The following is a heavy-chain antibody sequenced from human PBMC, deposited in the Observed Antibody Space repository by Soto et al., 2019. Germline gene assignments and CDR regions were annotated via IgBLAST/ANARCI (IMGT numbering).Heavy chain of an antibody. CDR3: ARDSFIVLVPAAMRAADY. CDR2: INPSGGST. CDR1: GYTFTSYY. V-gene: IGHV1-46*01. J-gene: IGHJ4*02. D-gene: IGHD2-2*01. Sequence: ASVKVSCKASGYTFTSYYMHWVRQAPGQGLEWMGIINPSGGSTSYAQKFQGRVTMTRDTSTSTVYMELSSLRSEDTAVYYCARDSFIVLVPAAMRAADYWGQRTLVTGSS.